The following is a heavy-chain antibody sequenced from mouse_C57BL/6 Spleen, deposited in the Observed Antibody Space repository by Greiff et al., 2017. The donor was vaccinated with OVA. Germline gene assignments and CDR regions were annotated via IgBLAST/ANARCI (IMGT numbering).Heavy chain of an antibody. CDR3: ARRSNTWYFDV. D-gene: IGHD2-5*01. Sequence: VQLVESGPELVKPGASVKISCKASGYAFSSSWMNWVKQRPGKGLEWIGRIYPGDGDTNYNGKFKGKATLTADKSSSTAYMQLSSLTSEDSAVYFCARRSNTWYFDVWGTGTTVTVSS. J-gene: IGHJ1*03. CDR1: GYAFSSSW. V-gene: IGHV1-82*01. CDR2: IYPGDGDT.